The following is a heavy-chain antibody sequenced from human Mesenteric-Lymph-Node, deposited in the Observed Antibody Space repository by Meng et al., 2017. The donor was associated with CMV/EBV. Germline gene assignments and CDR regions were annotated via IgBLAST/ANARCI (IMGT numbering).Heavy chain of an antibody. CDR3: ASRSRVIMIRGDYYALDV. V-gene: IGHV3-53*01. J-gene: IGHJ6*02. CDR2: MYSGDST. D-gene: IGHD3-16*01. CDR1: GFSVSSNY. Sequence: ETLSLTCAASGFSVSSNYMSWVRQAPGKGLEWVSVMYSGDSTYYADSAKGRFTISRDNSKNTLYLQMNSLRVDDTAVYYCASRSRVIMIRGDYYALDVWGHGTTVTVSS.